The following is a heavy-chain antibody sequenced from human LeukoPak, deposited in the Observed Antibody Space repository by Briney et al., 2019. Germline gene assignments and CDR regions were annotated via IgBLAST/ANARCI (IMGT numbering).Heavy chain of an antibody. CDR2: ISSSSSYI. D-gene: IGHD2-2*01. Sequence: GGSLRLSCAASGFTFSSYSMNWVRQAPGKGLEWVSSISSSSSYIYYADSVKGRFTISRDNAKNSLYLQMNSLRAEDTAVYYCARDHPVPAAIWFDPWGQGTLVTVSS. CDR3: ARDHPVPAAIWFDP. V-gene: IGHV3-21*01. CDR1: GFTFSSYS. J-gene: IGHJ5*02.